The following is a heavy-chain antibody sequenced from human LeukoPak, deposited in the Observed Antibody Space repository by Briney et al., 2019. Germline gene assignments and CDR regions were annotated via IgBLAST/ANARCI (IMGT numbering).Heavy chain of an antibody. CDR3: ARDVWFGAGRTFDY. J-gene: IGHJ4*02. CDR2: IYYSGST. V-gene: IGHV4-39*07. CDR1: GGSINSGDYY. D-gene: IGHD3-10*01. Sequence: SGPTLVKPSETLSLTCTVSGGSINSGDYYWVWIRQPPGKGLEWIGSIYYSGSTSYNPSLKSRVTISVDTSKNQFSLRLSSVTAADTAVYYCARDVWFGAGRTFDYWGQGTLVTVSS.